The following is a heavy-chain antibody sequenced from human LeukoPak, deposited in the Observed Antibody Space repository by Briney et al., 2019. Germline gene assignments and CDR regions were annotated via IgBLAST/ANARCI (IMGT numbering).Heavy chain of an antibody. J-gene: IGHJ6*03. CDR2: ITISSSYI. Sequence: GGSLRLSCAASGFTFSNYNMNWIRHTPGKGLEWLSSITISSSYIYYADSVNGRFTISRDNAKNSLYLQMDSLSPEDTAVYYCATDAYSGGYSAYYFYYMDVWGTGTTVTVSS. V-gene: IGHV3-21*04. CDR3: ATDAYSGGYSAYYFYYMDV. D-gene: IGHD1-26*01. CDR1: GFTFSNYN.